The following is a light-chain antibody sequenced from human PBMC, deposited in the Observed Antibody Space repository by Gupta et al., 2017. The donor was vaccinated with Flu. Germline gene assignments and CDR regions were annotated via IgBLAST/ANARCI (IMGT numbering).Light chain of an antibody. CDR1: HSISTY. CDR2: AAF. Sequence: PGSLAASVGDRVTITCLTSHSISTYLNWYQQKPGTAPNVLIYAAFSSQSAGLSRCSGSGSGTDFSLIISSLQPEDFVTDYCQQSYNTSWTFGQGTKLEIK. J-gene: IGKJ1*01. V-gene: IGKV1-39*01. CDR3: QQSYNTSWT.